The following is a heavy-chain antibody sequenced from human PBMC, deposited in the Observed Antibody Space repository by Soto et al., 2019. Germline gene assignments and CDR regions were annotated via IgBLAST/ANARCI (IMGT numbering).Heavy chain of an antibody. Sequence: SETLSLTCIVSGGSISSSSYYWGWIRQPPGKGLEWIGSIYYSGSTYYNPSLKSRVTISVDTSKNQFSLKLSSVTAADTAVYYCARISSGWYYFDYWGQGTLVTVSS. CDR1: GGSISSSSYY. CDR2: IYYSGST. V-gene: IGHV4-39*01. D-gene: IGHD6-19*01. J-gene: IGHJ4*02. CDR3: ARISSGWYYFDY.